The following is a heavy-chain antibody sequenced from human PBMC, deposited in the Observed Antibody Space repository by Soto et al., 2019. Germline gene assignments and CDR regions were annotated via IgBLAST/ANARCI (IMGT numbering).Heavy chain of an antibody. CDR2: ISGSGGST. D-gene: IGHD6-13*01. J-gene: IGHJ4*02. CDR3: ARRGPGTYFDY. V-gene: IGHV3-23*01. CDR1: GFTFSSYS. Sequence: GGSLRLSCAASGFTFSSYSMNWVRQAPGKGLEWVSVISGSGGSTYYADSVKGRFTISIDNSKNTLCLQMNSLRAEDTAVYYCARRGPGTYFDYWGQGTLVTVSS.